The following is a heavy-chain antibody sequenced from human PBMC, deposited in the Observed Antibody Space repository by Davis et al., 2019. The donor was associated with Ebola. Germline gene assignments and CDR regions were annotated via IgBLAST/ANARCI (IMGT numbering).Heavy chain of an antibody. J-gene: IGHJ4*02. CDR1: GFTSSNSW. D-gene: IGHD3-9*01. V-gene: IGHV3-48*04. Sequence: GESLKISCAASGFTSSNSWMSWVRQAPGKGLEWVSYISSSGSTIYYADSVKGRFTISSDNPKNSLYMQMNSLRAEDTAVYYCARVQDDILTGYYDYWGQGTLVTVSS. CDR2: ISSSGSTI. CDR3: ARVQDDILTGYYDY.